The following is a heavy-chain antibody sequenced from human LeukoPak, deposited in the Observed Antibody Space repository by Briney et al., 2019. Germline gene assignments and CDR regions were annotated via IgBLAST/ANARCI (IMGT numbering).Heavy chain of an antibody. J-gene: IGHJ4*02. Sequence: GGSLRLSCAASGFTFSNAWMSWVRQAPGKGLEWVGRIKSKTDGGTTDYAAPVKGRFTISRDDSKNTLYLQMNSLRTEDTAVYYCAKDAGDQGYFDYWGQGTLVTVSS. D-gene: IGHD3-16*01. CDR3: AKDAGDQGYFDY. CDR1: GFTFSNAW. CDR2: IKSKTDGGTT. V-gene: IGHV3-15*01.